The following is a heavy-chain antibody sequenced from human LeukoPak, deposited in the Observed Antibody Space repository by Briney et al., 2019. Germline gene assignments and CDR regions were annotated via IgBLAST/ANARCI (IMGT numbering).Heavy chain of an antibody. CDR2: ISSSSYI. CDR1: GFTFSSYS. Sequence: GGSLRLSCAASGFTFSSYSMNWVRQAPGKGLEWVSSISSSSYIYYADSVKGRFTISRDNAKNSLYLQMNSLRAEDTAVYYCAREIVGSGSYYYDYWGQGTLVTVSS. J-gene: IGHJ4*02. D-gene: IGHD3-10*01. CDR3: AREIVGSGSYYYDY. V-gene: IGHV3-21*01.